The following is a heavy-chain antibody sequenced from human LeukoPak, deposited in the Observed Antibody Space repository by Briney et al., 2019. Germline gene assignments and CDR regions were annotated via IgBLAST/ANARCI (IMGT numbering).Heavy chain of an antibody. D-gene: IGHD4-17*01. CDR3: ARDRLIDYVRAFDI. J-gene: IGHJ3*02. CDR1: GYTFTGYY. V-gene: IGHV1-2*06. CDR2: INPNSGGT. Sequence: GASVKVACKASGYTFTGYYMHWVRQAPGQGLEWMGRINPNSGGTNYAQKFQGRVTMTRDTSISTAYMELSRLRPDDTAVYYCARDRLIDYVRAFDIWGQGTMVTVSS.